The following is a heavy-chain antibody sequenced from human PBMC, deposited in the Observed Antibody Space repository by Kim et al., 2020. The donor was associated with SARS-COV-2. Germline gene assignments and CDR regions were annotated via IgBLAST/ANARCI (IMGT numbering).Heavy chain of an antibody. CDR3: ARDRIGGGYSVNDAFDI. Sequence: SETLSLTCTVSGGSISSYYWSWIRQPPGKGLEWIGYIYYSGSTNYNPSLKSRVTISVDTSKNQFSLKLSSVTAADTAVYYCARDRIGGGYSVNDAFDIWG. D-gene: IGHD3-22*01. CDR1: GGSISSYY. J-gene: IGHJ3*02. V-gene: IGHV4-59*01. CDR2: IYYSGST.